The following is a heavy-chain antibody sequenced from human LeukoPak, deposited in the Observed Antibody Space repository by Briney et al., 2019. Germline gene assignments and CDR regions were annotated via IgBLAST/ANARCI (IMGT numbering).Heavy chain of an antibody. V-gene: IGHV5-51*01. Sequence: GESLKISCKGSGYSFTNYWIAWVRHMPGKGLEWMGIIYPGDSDTRYNPSFQGQVTISADKSISTAYLQWSSLKASDTAMYYCARHRKDIGFDSWGQGTLVTVSS. CDR2: IYPGDSDT. CDR1: GYSFTNYW. D-gene: IGHD2-15*01. J-gene: IGHJ4*02. CDR3: ARHRKDIGFDS.